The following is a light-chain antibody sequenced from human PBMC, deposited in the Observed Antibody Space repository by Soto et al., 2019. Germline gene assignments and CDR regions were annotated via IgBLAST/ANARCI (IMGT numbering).Light chain of an antibody. CDR1: QSISSY. V-gene: IGKV1-5*01. CDR2: DAS. J-gene: IGKJ1*01. CDR3: QQYNTYWT. Sequence: DIQMTQSPSSLSASVGDRVTITCRASQSISSYLNWYQQKPGKAPKLLIYDASMLESGVPSRFSGSESGTEFTLTISSLQPDDFATYYCQQYNTYWTFGQGTKVDIK.